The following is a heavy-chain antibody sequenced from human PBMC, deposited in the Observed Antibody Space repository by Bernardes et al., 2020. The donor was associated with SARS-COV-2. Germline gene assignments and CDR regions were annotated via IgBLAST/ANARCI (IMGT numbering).Heavy chain of an antibody. CDR2: ISGSGGST. J-gene: IGHJ3*02. Sequence: GGSLLISCAASGFTFRSSAMSWVRQDPGPGLEWVSAISGSGGSTYYADSVKGRFTISRDNSKNTLYLQMNSLRAEDTAVYYCAKSPYGDYYAFDIWGQGTMVTGSA. CDR3: AKSPYGDYYAFDI. V-gene: IGHV3-23*01. CDR1: GFTFRSSA. D-gene: IGHD4-17*01.